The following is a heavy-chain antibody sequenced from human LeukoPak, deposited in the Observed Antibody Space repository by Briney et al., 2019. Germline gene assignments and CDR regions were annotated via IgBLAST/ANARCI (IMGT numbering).Heavy chain of an antibody. Sequence: GGSLRLSCAASGFTFRNYVIHWVRQAPGKGLEWVAVTSSDLNVKLYADSVKSRFTISRDNSRSTLYLQMNSLRPGDTAIYYCAREGYYGSGSPPSLYFDYWGQGTLVTVSS. J-gene: IGHJ4*02. CDR2: TSSDLNVK. CDR3: AREGYYGSGSPPSLYFDY. D-gene: IGHD3-10*01. V-gene: IGHV3-30-3*01. CDR1: GFTFRNYV.